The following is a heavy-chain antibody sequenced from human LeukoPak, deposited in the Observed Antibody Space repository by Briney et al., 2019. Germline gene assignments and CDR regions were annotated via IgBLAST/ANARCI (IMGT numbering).Heavy chain of an antibody. CDR3: ARIRDGYNDAYDI. J-gene: IGHJ3*02. Sequence: GASVKVSCKASGYTFTNHYIHWVRQAPGQGLEWMGLINPGGDNTDYAQNFQGRVTMTRDTATSTVYMGLSSLRAEDTAVYYCARIRDGYNDAYDIWGQGTMVTVSS. CDR1: GYTFTNHY. V-gene: IGHV1-46*01. CDR2: INPGGDNT. D-gene: IGHD5-24*01.